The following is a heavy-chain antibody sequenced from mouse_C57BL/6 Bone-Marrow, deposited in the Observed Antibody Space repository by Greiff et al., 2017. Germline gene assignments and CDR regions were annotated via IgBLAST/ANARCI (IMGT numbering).Heavy chain of an antibody. CDR3: TRNRGPYFDY. CDR1: GFTFSDAW. CDR2: IRNKANNHAT. J-gene: IGHJ2*01. D-gene: IGHD3-3*01. V-gene: IGHV6-6*01. Sequence: EVKLQESGGGLVQPGGSMKLSCAASGFTFSDAWMDWVRQSPETGLAWVAEIRNKANNHATYYAESVKGRFTISRDDSKSSVYLQMNSLRAEDTGIYYCTRNRGPYFDYWGQGTTLTVAS.